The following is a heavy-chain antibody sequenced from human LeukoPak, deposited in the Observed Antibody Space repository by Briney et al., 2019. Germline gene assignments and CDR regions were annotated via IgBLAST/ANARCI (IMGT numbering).Heavy chain of an antibody. CDR3: ARSLQSYYFDY. D-gene: IGHD4-11*01. J-gene: IGHJ4*02. Sequence: PSETLSLTCSVSGDSISTYYWSWIRQSPGKGLEWIGYINYSGSTNYNPSLKSRVTISTDRSKSQISLKLSSVTAADTAVYYCARSLQSYYFDYWGQGILVTVSS. CDR1: GDSISTYY. CDR2: INYSGST. V-gene: IGHV4-59*08.